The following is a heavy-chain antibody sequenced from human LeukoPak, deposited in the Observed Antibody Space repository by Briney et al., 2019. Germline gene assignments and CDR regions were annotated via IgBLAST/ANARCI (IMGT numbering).Heavy chain of an antibody. V-gene: IGHV7-4-1*02. CDR3: ARGVKGKGEEYFDY. J-gene: IGHJ4*02. D-gene: IGHD3-10*01. Sequence: ASVKVSCKASGYTFTSYAMNWVRQAPGQGLEWMGWINTNTGNPTYAQGFTGRFVFSLDTSVSTAYLQISSLKAEDTAVYYCARGVKGKGEEYFDYWGQGTLVTVSS. CDR1: GYTFTSYA. CDR2: INTNTGNP.